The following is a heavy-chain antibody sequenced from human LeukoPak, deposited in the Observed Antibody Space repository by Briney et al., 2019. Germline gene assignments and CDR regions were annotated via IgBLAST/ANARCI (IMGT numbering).Heavy chain of an antibody. J-gene: IGHJ4*02. Sequence: SETLSLTCTVSGGSISGSSYYWGWIRQPPGKGLEWIGSIYYSGSTYYNPSLKSRVTISVDTSKNQFSLKLNSVTATDTAVYYCARGSKAAPGTFDYWGQGTLVTVSS. CDR2: IYYSGST. CDR3: ARGSKAAPGTFDY. D-gene: IGHD6-13*01. CDR1: GGSISGSSYY. V-gene: IGHV4-39*02.